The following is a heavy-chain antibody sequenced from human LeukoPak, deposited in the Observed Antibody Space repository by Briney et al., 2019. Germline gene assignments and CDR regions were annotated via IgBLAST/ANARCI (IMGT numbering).Heavy chain of an antibody. CDR1: GGSISSYY. Sequence: SETLSLTCTVSGGSISSYYWSWIRQPPGKGLEWIGYIYYSGSTNYNPSLKSRVTISVDTSKNQFSLKLSSVTAADTAVYYCARLGELHYYYYMDVWGKGTTVTVSS. CDR3: ARLGELHYYYYMDV. D-gene: IGHD3-10*01. J-gene: IGHJ6*03. V-gene: IGHV4-59*01. CDR2: IYYSGST.